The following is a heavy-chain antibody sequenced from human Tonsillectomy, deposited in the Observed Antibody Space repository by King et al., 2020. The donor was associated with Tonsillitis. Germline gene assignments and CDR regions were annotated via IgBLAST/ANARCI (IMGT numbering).Heavy chain of an antibody. CDR3: ARATDLAWFDP. J-gene: IGHJ5*02. V-gene: IGHV2-70*04. Sequence: TLKESGPALVKPTQTLTLTCTFSGFSLSTSGMRVSWIRQPPGKALECLARIDWDVEKFYTTSLKTRLTISRDTSKNQVVLTMTNMDPVDTATYYCARATDLAWFDPWGQGTLVTVSS. D-gene: IGHD3-3*02. CDR1: GFSLSTSGMR. CDR2: IDWDVEK.